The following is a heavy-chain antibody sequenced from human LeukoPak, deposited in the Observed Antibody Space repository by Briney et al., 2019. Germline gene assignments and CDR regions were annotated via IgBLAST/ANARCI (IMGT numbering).Heavy chain of an antibody. CDR1: GYTFTSYA. J-gene: IGHJ4*02. CDR2: INAGNGNT. D-gene: IGHD2-15*01. V-gene: IGHV1-3*03. Sequence: ASVKVSCKASGYTFTSYAMHWVRQAPGQRLEWMGWINAGNGNTKYSQEFQGRVTMTRDTSTSTVYMELSSLRSEDTAVYYCARGDIVVVVAATFFSQFDYWGQGTLVTVSS. CDR3: ARGDIVVVVAATFFSQFDY.